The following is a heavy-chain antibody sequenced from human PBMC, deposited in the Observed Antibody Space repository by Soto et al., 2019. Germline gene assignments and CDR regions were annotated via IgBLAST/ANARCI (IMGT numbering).Heavy chain of an antibody. CDR1: GYTFTSYA. Sequence: QVQLVQSGAEEKKPGASVKVSCKASGYTFTSYAMHWVRQAPGQRLEWMGWINAGNGNTKYSRKFQGRVTITRDTSASTAYMELSSLRSEDTAVYYCARVDSSGWTGYYGMDVWGQGTTVTVSS. CDR3: ARVDSSGWTGYYGMDV. D-gene: IGHD6-19*01. CDR2: INAGNGNT. V-gene: IGHV1-3*05. J-gene: IGHJ6*02.